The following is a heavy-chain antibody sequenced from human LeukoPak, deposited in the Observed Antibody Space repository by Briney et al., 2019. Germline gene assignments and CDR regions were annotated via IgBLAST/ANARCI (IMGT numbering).Heavy chain of an antibody. CDR1: GGSISSYY. J-gene: IGHJ1*01. Sequence: SETLSLTCTVSGGSISSYYWSWIRQPPGKGLEWIGNIYYSGSTNYNPSLKSRVTISVDTSKNQFSLKLSSVTAADTAVYYCARLHHYYVSGWSQGTLVTVYS. CDR3: ARLHHYYVSG. D-gene: IGHD3-10*02. V-gene: IGHV4-59*01. CDR2: IYYSGST.